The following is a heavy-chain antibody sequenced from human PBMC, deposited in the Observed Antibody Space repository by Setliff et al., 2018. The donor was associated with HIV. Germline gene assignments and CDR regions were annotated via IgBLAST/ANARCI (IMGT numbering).Heavy chain of an antibody. CDR1: GGSISSGNYY. CDR2: IYNSGST. J-gene: IGHJ1*01. V-gene: IGHV4-31*03. D-gene: IGHD2-2*01. CDR3: ARGESTTWDLAEYFQH. Sequence: PSETLSLTCTVSGGSISSGNYYWTWIRQHPGKGLEWIGNIYNSGSTDYSPSLISRVMISKDTVKNQFSLKLGFVTAADTAVYYCARGESTTWDLAEYFQHWGHGTLVTVSS.